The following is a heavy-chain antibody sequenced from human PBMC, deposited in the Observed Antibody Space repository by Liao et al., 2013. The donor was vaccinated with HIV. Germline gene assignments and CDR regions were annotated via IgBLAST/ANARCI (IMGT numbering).Heavy chain of an antibody. CDR3: ARGTIFGPDY. J-gene: IGHJ4*02. Sequence: QMQLQESGPGLVKPSETLSLTCSVSGGSISGSTFYWGWIRQAPGKGLEYIGTIYSSGRTNLNSSFKSRVTISVDTSKNQFSLKLSSVTAADTAVYYCARGTIFGPDYWGQGTLVTVSS. CDR2: IYSSGRT. CDR1: GGSISGSTFY. V-gene: IGHV4-39*07. D-gene: IGHD3-3*01.